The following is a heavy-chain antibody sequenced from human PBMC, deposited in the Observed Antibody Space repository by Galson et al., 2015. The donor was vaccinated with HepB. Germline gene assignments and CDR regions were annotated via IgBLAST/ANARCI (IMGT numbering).Heavy chain of an antibody. V-gene: IGHV1-69*01. CDR2: IIPIFGTA. D-gene: IGHD3-22*01. J-gene: IGHJ4*02. CDR3: AISSYYDSSGYYSAWFDY. CDR1: GGTFSSYA. Sequence: CKASGGTFSSYAISWVRQAPGQGLEWMGGIIPIFGTANYAQKFQGRVTITADESTSTAYMELSSLRSEDTAVYYCAISSYYDSSGYYSAWFDYWGQGTLVTVSS.